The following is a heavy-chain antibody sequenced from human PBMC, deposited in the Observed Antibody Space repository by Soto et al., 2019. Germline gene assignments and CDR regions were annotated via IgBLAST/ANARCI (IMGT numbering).Heavy chain of an antibody. D-gene: IGHD3-10*01. V-gene: IGHV1-2*04. CDR2: INPNSGGT. Sequence: GASVKVSCKASGYTFTGYYMHWVRQAPGQGLERMGWINPNSGGTNYAQKFQGWVTMTRDTSISTAYMELSRLRSDDTAVYYCARAFFSIWFGGGHYYYGMDVWGQGTTVTVSS. CDR3: ARAFFSIWFGGGHYYYGMDV. J-gene: IGHJ6*02. CDR1: GYTFTGYY.